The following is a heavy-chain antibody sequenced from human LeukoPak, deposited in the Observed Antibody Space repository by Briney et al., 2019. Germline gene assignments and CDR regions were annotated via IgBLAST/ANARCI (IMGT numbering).Heavy chain of an antibody. CDR1: GGSFSGYY. V-gene: IGHV4-34*01. J-gene: IGHJ4*02. CDR2: IYYHENT. CDR3: ARRAYSAAYWKHFDY. D-gene: IGHD1-1*01. Sequence: SETLSLTCAVYGGSFSGYYWSWIRQPPGKGLEWIGSIYYHENTYYNSSLKSRVTISVDTSKNQFSLKLNSVTAADTAVYFCARRAYSAAYWKHFDYWGQGTLVTVSS.